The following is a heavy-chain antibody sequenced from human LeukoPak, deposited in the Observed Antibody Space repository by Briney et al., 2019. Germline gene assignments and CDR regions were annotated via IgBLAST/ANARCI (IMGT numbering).Heavy chain of an antibody. J-gene: IGHJ4*02. D-gene: IGHD3-10*01. CDR2: ISSNGGST. Sequence: GGSLRLSCSASGFTFSRYAMHWVRQTPGKGLEYVSAISSNGGSTYYADSVKGRFTISRDNSRNTLHLQMSSLRVEDTAVYYCVKDSSSGSYFDYWGQGTLVTVSS. V-gene: IGHV3-64D*06. CDR1: GFTFSRYA. CDR3: VKDSSSGSYFDY.